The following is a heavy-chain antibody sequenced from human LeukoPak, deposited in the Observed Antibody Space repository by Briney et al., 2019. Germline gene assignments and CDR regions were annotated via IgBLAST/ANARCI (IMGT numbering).Heavy chain of an antibody. V-gene: IGHV4-59*01. CDR3: ARGSVVGALEDY. D-gene: IGHD1-26*01. CDR2: IYYSGST. CDR1: GGSISSYY. Sequence: SETLSLTCIVSGGSISSYYWSWIRQPPGKGLEWIGYIYYSGSTNYNPSLKSRVTISVDTSKNQFSLKLSSVTAADTAVYYCARGSVVGALEDYWGQGTLVTVSS. J-gene: IGHJ4*02.